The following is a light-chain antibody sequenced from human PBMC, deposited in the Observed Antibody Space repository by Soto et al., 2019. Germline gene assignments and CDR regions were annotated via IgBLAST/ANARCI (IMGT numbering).Light chain of an antibody. CDR2: NNN. V-gene: IGLV1-44*01. CDR1: RSNIGNNA. J-gene: IGLJ3*02. Sequence: QSVLTQTPSASGTPGQTVTISCSGSRSNIGNNAVSWYQQFPGTAPKLLIYNNNQRPSGVPDRFSGSKSGTSASLAISGLQSEDEADYYCATWDDSLNARGVFGGGIKLTVL. CDR3: ATWDDSLNARGV.